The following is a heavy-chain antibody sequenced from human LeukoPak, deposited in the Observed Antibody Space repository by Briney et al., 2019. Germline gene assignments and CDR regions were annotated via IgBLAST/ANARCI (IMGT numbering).Heavy chain of an antibody. D-gene: IGHD6-19*01. Sequence: GGSLRLSCTASGFTFGDYGMSWVRQAPGKVLEWVGFIRSKAYGATTEYAASVKGRFTISRDDSKNIAYLQMNGLKTEDTAVYYCTRVAPSGGLWGFLDYWGQGTLVTVSS. V-gene: IGHV3-49*04. CDR2: IRSKAYGATT. CDR1: GFTFGDYG. J-gene: IGHJ4*02. CDR3: TRVAPSGGLWGFLDY.